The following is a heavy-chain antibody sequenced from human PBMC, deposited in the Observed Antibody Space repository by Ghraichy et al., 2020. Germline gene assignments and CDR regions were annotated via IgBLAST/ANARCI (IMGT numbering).Heavy chain of an antibody. CDR1: GFTLSAYW. Sequence: AGSLRLSCAASGFTLSAYWMHWVRQAPGKGLVWVSRIKSDGRSTSYADSVKGRFTISRDNAKNTLYLQMNSLRAEDTAVYYCAREYCSGGRCYFGTGGAHFDYWGQGTLVTVSS. CDR3: AREYCSGGRCYFGTGGAHFDY. CDR2: IKSDGRST. V-gene: IGHV3-74*01. J-gene: IGHJ4*02. D-gene: IGHD2-15*01.